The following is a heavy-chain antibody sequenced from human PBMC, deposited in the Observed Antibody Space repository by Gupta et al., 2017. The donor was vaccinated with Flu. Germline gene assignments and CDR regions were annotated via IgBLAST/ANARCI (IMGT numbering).Heavy chain of an antibody. CDR3: ARDTLNYYDSSGYFLGFDY. CDR2: IWYDGSNK. D-gene: IGHD3-22*01. V-gene: IGHV3-33*01. J-gene: IGHJ4*02. CDR1: GFTFSSYG. Sequence: QVQLVESGGGVVQPGRSLRLSCAASGFTFSSYGMHWVRQAPGKGLEWVAVIWYDGSNKYYADSVKGRFTISRDNSKNTLYLQMNSLRAEDTAVYYCARDTLNYYDSSGYFLGFDYWGQGTLVTVSS.